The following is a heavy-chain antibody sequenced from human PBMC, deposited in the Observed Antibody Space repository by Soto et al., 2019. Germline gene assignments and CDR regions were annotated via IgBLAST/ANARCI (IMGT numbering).Heavy chain of an antibody. Sequence: PGGSLRLSCAASGFTFDDYAMHWVRQAPGKGLEWVSVIYSGGSTYYADSVKGRFTISRDNSKNTLYLQMNSLRAEDTAVYYCARSGAYSGYDSAHAFDIWGQGTMVTVSS. CDR3: ARSGAYSGYDSAHAFDI. V-gene: IGHV3-66*01. J-gene: IGHJ3*02. D-gene: IGHD5-12*01. CDR2: IYSGGST. CDR1: GFTFDDYA.